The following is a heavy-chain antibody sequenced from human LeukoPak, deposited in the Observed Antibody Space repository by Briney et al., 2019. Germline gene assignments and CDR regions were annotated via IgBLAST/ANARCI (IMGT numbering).Heavy chain of an antibody. CDR1: GFTFSSYS. D-gene: IGHD6-19*01. J-gene: IGHJ4*02. V-gene: IGHV3-21*01. CDR3: ARDHSSGWYFDY. Sequence: KPGGSLRLSCAASGFTFSSYSMNWVRQAPGKGLEWVSSISSSSSYIYYADSVKGRFTISRDNAKNSPYLQMNSLRAEDTAVYYCARDHSSGWYFDYWGQGTLVTVSS. CDR2: ISSSSSYI.